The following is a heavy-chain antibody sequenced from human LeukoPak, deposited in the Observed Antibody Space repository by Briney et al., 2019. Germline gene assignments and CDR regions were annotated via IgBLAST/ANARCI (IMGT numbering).Heavy chain of an antibody. CDR1: GFPLSSYG. J-gene: IGHJ4*02. CDR3: ARHNHGYDWDY. V-gene: IGHV3-33*01. D-gene: IGHD5-12*01. CDR2: TWPDGTNK. Sequence: PGGSLRLSCAASGFPLSSYGMHWVRQAPGKGLVWVAVTWPDGTNKYYADSVQGRFTVSRDNSKNTLYLQMNSLRAEDTAVYYCARHNHGYDWDYWGQGTLVTVSS.